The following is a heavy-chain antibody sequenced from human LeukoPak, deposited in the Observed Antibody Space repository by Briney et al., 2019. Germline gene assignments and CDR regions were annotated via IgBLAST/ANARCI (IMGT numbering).Heavy chain of an antibody. V-gene: IGHV3-23*01. D-gene: IGHD4-11*01. CDR1: GFTFTDYA. CDR2: IRYGADST. J-gene: IGHJ4*02. Sequence: GGSQRLSCAASGFTFTDYAMTWVRQAPGKGLEWVSTIRYGADSTYYADSVKGRFTISRDNSKNTLYLQMNSLRADDTAVYYCAKGLTTHDYWGQGTLVTVSS. CDR3: AKGLTTHDY.